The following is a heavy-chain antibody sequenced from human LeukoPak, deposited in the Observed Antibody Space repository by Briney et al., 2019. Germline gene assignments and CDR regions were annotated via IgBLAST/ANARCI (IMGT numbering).Heavy chain of an antibody. CDR3: ARDGGIEVGATKHYGMDV. V-gene: IGHV1-46*01. Sequence: ASVKVSCKASGYTLTRYYMHWARQAPGQGLEWMGIINPSGGSTSFAQNFQGRVTMARDTSTSTVYMELSSLRSEDTAVYYCARDGGIEVGATKHYGMDVWGQGTTVTVSS. CDR2: INPSGGST. CDR1: GYTLTRYY. D-gene: IGHD1-26*01. J-gene: IGHJ6*02.